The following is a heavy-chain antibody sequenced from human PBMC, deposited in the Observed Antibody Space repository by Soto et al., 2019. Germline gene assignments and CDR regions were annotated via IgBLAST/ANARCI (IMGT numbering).Heavy chain of an antibody. CDR2: ISAYTGNI. Sequence: QIQLVQSGPEVERPGASVNVSCKASGYTFRNYGITWVRQAPGQGLEWMGWISAYTGNIKYSQILQGRVTMTTDSSTPTGNIELRSLRADDTAVYYCARFGRARTMNGSYKDGMDVWCQGTPVTVSS. CDR3: ARFGRARTMNGSYKDGMDV. V-gene: IGHV1-18*01. D-gene: IGHD3-22*01. J-gene: IGHJ6*02. CDR1: GYTFRNYG.